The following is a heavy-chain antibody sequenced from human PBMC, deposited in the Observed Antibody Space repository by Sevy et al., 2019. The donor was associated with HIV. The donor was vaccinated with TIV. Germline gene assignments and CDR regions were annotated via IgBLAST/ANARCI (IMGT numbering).Heavy chain of an antibody. Sequence: ASAKVSCKASGYTFTGYYMHWVRQAPGQGLEWMGWINPNSGGTNYAQKFQGRVTMTRDTSISTAYMELSRLRSDDTAVYYCATTRGYYYGSGSYFSWGQGTLVTVSS. V-gene: IGHV1-2*02. CDR1: GYTFTGYY. CDR2: INPNSGGT. CDR3: ATTRGYYYGSGSYFS. D-gene: IGHD3-10*01. J-gene: IGHJ5*02.